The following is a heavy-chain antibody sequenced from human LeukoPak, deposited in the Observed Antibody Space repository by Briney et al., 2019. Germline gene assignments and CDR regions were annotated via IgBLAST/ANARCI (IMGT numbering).Heavy chain of an antibody. Sequence: GGSLRLSCAASGFIFGDYAMHWVRQAPGKGLEWVAAIAFDDTDRYYIDSVKGRFTISRDDSKNTLYLHMTSLRAEDTAVYYCTDSDDYGDYWGQGTLVTVSS. CDR2: IAFDDTDR. J-gene: IGHJ4*02. CDR3: TDSDDYGDY. V-gene: IGHV3-30*04. CDR1: GFIFGDYA.